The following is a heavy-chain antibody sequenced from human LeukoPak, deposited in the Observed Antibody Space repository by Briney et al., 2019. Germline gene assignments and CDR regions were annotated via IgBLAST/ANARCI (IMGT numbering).Heavy chain of an antibody. CDR2: IYYTEST. CDR3: ARGSWKFDP. Sequence: SETLSLTCTVSGGSISNNYWSGIRQPPGKGLEWIGYIYYTESTNYNPFLKSRVTISLDPSKNHFSLKLSSMTAADTAVYYCARGSWKFDPWGQGTPVTVSS. D-gene: IGHD1-1*01. V-gene: IGHV4-59*01. J-gene: IGHJ5*02. CDR1: GGSISNNY.